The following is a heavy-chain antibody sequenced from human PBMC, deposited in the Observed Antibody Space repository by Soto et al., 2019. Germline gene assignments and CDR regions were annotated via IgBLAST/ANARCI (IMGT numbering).Heavy chain of an antibody. CDR2: ISGSGGST. CDR3: AKDWDYDSSGYYSFDY. CDR1: GFTFSSYA. D-gene: IGHD3-22*01. Sequence: GSLRLSCAASGFTFSSYAMSWFLQAPVKGLEWVSAISGSGGSTYYADSVKGRFTISRDNSKNTLYLQMNSLRAEDTAVYYCAKDWDYDSSGYYSFDYWGQGTLVTVSS. J-gene: IGHJ4*02. V-gene: IGHV3-23*01.